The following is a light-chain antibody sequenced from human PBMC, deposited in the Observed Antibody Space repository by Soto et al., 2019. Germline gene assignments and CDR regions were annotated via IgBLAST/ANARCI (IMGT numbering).Light chain of an antibody. CDR1: SSDVGNDNF. J-gene: IGLJ2*01. CDR3: CSYAGRYTSVV. CDR2: DVS. Sequence: QSALTQPRSVSGSPGQSVTISCTGTSSDVGNDNFVSWYQQHPGRAPKLMIYDVSKRPSGVPDRFSGSKSGNTASLTISGLQAEDEADYHCCSYAGRYTSVVFGGGTKLTVL. V-gene: IGLV2-11*01.